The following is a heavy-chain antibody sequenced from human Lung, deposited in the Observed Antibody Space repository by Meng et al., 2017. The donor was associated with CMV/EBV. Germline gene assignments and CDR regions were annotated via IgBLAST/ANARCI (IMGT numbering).Heavy chain of an antibody. V-gene: IGHV4-30-4*08. Sequence: QVQLQESGPGLVKPSTTLSLTCTVSGGSISSGDYYWSWIRQPPGKGLEWIGYIYYSGSTYYNPSLKSRVTISVDTSKNQFSLKLSSVTAADTAVYYCARALDTAMVTFDYWGQGTLVTVSS. CDR1: GGSISSGDYY. D-gene: IGHD5-18*01. CDR3: ARALDTAMVTFDY. CDR2: IYYSGST. J-gene: IGHJ4*02.